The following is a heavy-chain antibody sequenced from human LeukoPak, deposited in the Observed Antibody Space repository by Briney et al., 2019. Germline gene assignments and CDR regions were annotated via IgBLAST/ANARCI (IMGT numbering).Heavy chain of an antibody. D-gene: IGHD2-2*01. Sequence: PGGSLRLSCAASGLTFSSYAMSWVRQAPGKGLEWVSAITGTGGSTYYADSVKGRFTISRDNSKNTLYLQMNSLRAEDTAVYYCATRGYCSGTSCYAPQPWGQGTLVTVSS. CDR1: GLTFSSYA. CDR3: ATRGYCSGTSCYAPQP. CDR2: ITGTGGST. V-gene: IGHV3-23*01. J-gene: IGHJ5*02.